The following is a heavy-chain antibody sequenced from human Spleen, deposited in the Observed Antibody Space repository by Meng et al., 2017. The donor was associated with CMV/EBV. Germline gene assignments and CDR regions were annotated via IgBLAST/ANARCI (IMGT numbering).Heavy chain of an antibody. D-gene: IGHD6-19*01. CDR2: INHSGST. Sequence: QVQLQQWGAGLLKPSETLSLTCAVYGGSFSGYYWSWIRQPPGKGLEWIGEINHSGSTNYNPSLKSRVTISVDTSKNQFSLKLSSVTAADTAVYYCARGLFKSRWLANLPDYWGQGTLVTVSS. CDR1: GGSFSGYY. V-gene: IGHV4-34*01. CDR3: ARGLFKSRWLANLPDY. J-gene: IGHJ4*02.